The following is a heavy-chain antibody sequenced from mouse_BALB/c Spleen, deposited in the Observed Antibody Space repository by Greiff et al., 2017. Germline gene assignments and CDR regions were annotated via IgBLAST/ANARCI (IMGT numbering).Heavy chain of an antibody. V-gene: IGHV5-17*02. Sequence: EVKLVESGGGLVQPGGSRKLSCAASGFTFSSFGMHWVRQAPEKGLEWVAYISSGSSTIYYADTVKGRFTISRDNPKNTLFLQMTSLRSEDTAMYYCARGDYPPMDYWGQGTSVTVSS. D-gene: IGHD1-1*02. CDR3: ARGDYPPMDY. CDR2: ISSGSSTI. J-gene: IGHJ4*01. CDR1: GFTFSSFG.